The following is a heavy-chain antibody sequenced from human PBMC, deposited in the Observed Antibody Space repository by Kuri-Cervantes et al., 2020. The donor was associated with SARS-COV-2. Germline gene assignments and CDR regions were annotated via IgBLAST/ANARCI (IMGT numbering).Heavy chain of an antibody. J-gene: IGHJ6*02. D-gene: IGHD2-8*01. Sequence: GSLRLSCTVSGGSMRYFYWSWIRQPPGRGLEWIGYIYYSGDTDYNPSLKSRVTISIDTSKNQLSLKPSSVTAADRAVYYCARHFNDCSNGVCRTYYYYSMDVWGQGTTVTVSS. V-gene: IGHV4-59*01. CDR1: GGSMRYFY. CDR2: IYYSGDT. CDR3: ARHFNDCSNGVCRTYYYYSMDV.